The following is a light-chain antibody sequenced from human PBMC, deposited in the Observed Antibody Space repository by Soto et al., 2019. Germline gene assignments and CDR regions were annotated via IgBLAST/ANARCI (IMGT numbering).Light chain of an antibody. V-gene: IGKV3-15*01. CDR2: DAS. CDR3: QQYNIWQWT. CDR1: QSVSSN. Sequence: TLSVSPGERATLSCRASQSVSSNLAWYQQKLGQAPRLLIYDASTRATGIPARFSGSGSGTEFTLTISSLQSEDFAVYYWQQYNIWQWTFGQGTKVDIK. J-gene: IGKJ1*01.